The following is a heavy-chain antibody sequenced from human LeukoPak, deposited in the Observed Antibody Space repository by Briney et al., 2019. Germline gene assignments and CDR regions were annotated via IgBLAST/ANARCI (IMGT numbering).Heavy chain of an antibody. J-gene: IGHJ4*02. Sequence: GASVKVSCKASGGTFSSYAISWVRQAPGQGLEWMGGIIPIFGTANYAQKFQGRVTITADESTSTAYMELSSLRSEDTAVYYCAGEGTPTPFDYWGQGTLVTVSS. V-gene: IGHV1-69*13. D-gene: IGHD4-23*01. CDR2: IIPIFGTA. CDR1: GGTFSSYA. CDR3: AGEGTPTPFDY.